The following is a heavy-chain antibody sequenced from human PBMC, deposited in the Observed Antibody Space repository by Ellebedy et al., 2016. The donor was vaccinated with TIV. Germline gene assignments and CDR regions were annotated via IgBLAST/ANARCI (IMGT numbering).Heavy chain of an antibody. CDR1: GFTFNPYS. J-gene: IGHJ6*04. D-gene: IGHD2-8*01. CDR2: IRSRSNTI. CDR3: VRVYGYYYGMDV. Sequence: GESLKISXASSGFTFNPYSLNWVRQPPATGLECVSYIRSRSNTIYYADSVKGRFTISRDNAKNSLYLQMNSLRDEDTTVSYCVRVYGYYYGMDVWGKGTTVTVSS. V-gene: IGHV3-48*02.